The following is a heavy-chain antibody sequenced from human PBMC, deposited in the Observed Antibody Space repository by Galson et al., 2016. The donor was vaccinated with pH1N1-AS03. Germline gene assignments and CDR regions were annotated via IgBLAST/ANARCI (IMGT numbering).Heavy chain of an antibody. CDR2: IYAGGGT. CDR3: ARDTDHYGMDV. CDR1: EFTVSTNY. J-gene: IGHJ6*02. Sequence: SLRLSCAASEFTVSTNYMTWVRQAPGKGLEWISVIYAGGGTHYADSVKGRFTISNDNYKNTVYLQMNSLRAEDTAVYYCARDTDHYGMDVWGQGTTVTVSS. V-gene: IGHV3-53*01.